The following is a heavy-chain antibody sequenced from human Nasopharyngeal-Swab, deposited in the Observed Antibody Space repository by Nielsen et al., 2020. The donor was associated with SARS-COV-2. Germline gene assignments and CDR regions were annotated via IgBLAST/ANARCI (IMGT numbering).Heavy chain of an antibody. J-gene: IGHJ4*02. CDR3: ARDLGGFGGY. V-gene: IGHV3-74*01. CDR1: GFSFSTFW. CDR2: INTDGRRT. Sequence: GESLKISCAASGFSFSTFWMHWVRQVPGEGLVWVSRINTDGRRTNYAESVKGRFTISRDNVKNMLYLQMNNLRPEDTVVYYCARDLGGFGGYWGQGTLATVSS. D-gene: IGHD4-23*01.